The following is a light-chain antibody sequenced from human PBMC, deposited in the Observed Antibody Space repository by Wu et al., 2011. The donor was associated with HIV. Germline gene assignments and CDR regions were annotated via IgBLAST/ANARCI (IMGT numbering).Light chain of an antibody. CDR2: DAS. Sequence: EIVLTQSPGTLSLPPGTRATLSCRASQSITNSLAWYQQKPGQAPRLLIYDASRRATGIPARFTGSGSGTDFTLTISTLEPEDFAVYYCQQRTKWPLTFGQGTRLEIK. CDR1: QSITNS. V-gene: IGKV3-11*01. CDR3: QQRTKWPLT. J-gene: IGKJ5*01.